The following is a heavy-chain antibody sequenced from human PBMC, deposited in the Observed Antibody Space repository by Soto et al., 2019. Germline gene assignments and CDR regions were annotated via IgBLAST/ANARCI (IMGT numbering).Heavy chain of an antibody. Sequence: VQLQESGPGLAKPSETLSLTCTVSGGSISSYYWSWIRQPPGKGLEWIGYIHDSGSTNYNPSLKSRVTLSVDTSKNQFSLKLSSVTAADTAVFYYARYEDYGDYSYWGQGTLVTVSS. D-gene: IGHD4-17*01. CDR2: IHDSGST. CDR3: ARYEDYGDYSY. J-gene: IGHJ4*02. V-gene: IGHV4-59*01. CDR1: GGSISSYY.